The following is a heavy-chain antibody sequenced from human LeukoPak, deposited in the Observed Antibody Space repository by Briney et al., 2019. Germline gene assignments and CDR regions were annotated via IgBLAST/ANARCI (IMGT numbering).Heavy chain of an antibody. J-gene: IGHJ4*02. CDR1: GGTFRSYV. V-gene: IGHV1-69*13. CDR2: LIPVFQTP. D-gene: IGHD3-10*01. CDR3: FGFYYSSGSDS. Sequence: GASVKVSCKASGGTFRSYVISWVRQAPGQGLEWMGGLIPVFQTPTYAQKFQGRLTLTAHESTSTAFMELSSPRSEDTAMYYCFGFYYSSGSDSWGQGSLVTVSS.